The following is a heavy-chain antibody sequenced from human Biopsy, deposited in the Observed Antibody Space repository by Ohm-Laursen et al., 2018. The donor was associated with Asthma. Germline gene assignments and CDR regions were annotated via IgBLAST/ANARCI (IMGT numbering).Heavy chain of an antibody. J-gene: IGHJ6*02. CDR1: GGSVSTGSYY. Sequence: GTLSLTCAVSGGSVSTGSYYWSWIRQPPGKGLEWLGYIYYTGSDNYNPSLKSRVTISVDTSKNQFSLRLNSVTAADTAVYYCARGPNYHGSGRAPIGMDIWGQGTTVTVSS. CDR3: ARGPNYHGSGRAPIGMDI. D-gene: IGHD3-10*01. V-gene: IGHV4-61*01. CDR2: IYYTGSD.